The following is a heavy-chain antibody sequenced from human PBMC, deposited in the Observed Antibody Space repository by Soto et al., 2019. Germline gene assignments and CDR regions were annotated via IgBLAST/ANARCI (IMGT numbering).Heavy chain of an antibody. J-gene: IGHJ6*03. Sequence: VGSLRLSCAASGFTFSDYYMSWIRQAPGKGLEWVSYISSSGSTIYYADSVKGRFTISRDNAKNSLYLQMNSLRAEDTAVYYCARDPKTTVTTSKNYYYYYYMDVWGKGTTVTVSS. V-gene: IGHV3-11*01. CDR3: ARDPKTTVTTSKNYYYYYYMDV. CDR1: GFTFSDYY. D-gene: IGHD4-4*01. CDR2: ISSSGSTI.